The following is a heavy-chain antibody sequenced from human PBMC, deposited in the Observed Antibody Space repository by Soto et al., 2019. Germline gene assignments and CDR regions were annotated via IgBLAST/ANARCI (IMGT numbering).Heavy chain of an antibody. J-gene: IGHJ2*01. D-gene: IGHD2-15*01. CDR2: MNPNSGNT. Sequence: GASVKVSCKASGYTFTSYDINWVRQATGQGLEWMGWMNPNSGNTGYAQKFQGRVTMTRNTSISTAYMELSSLRSGDTAVYYCARRNFFCCCYRLLSLHXFPAQRSSDL. CDR3: ARRNFFCCCYRLLSLHXFPAQRSSDL. V-gene: IGHV1-8*01. CDR1: GYTFTSYD.